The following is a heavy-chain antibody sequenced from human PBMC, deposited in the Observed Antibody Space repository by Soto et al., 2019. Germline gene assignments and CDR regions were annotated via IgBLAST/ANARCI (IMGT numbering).Heavy chain of an antibody. CDR1: GGTFSSYT. J-gene: IGHJ4*02. D-gene: IGHD2-21*01. V-gene: IGHV1-69*08. CDR3: ARENSYPEAGYY. CDR2: IIPILGIA. Sequence: QVQLVQSGAEVKKPGSSVKVSCKASGGTFSSYTISWVRQAPGQGPEWMGRIIPILGIANYAQKFQGRVTITADKSTSTDYMEVSSLRSEDTGVYYCARENSYPEAGYYWGQGTLVTVSS.